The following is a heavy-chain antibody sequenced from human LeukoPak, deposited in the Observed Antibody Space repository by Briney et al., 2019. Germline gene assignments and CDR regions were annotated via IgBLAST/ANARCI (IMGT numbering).Heavy chain of an antibody. Sequence: QPGGSLRLSCAASGFTFSSYAMSWVRQAPGKGLEWVSAIGGSGGSTYYADSVKGRFTISRDNSKNTLYLQMNSLRAEDTAVYYCARVGYYMEHGMDVWGQGTTVTVSS. CDR3: ARVGYYMEHGMDV. J-gene: IGHJ6*02. V-gene: IGHV3-23*01. D-gene: IGHD3-3*01. CDR1: GFTFSSYA. CDR2: IGGSGGST.